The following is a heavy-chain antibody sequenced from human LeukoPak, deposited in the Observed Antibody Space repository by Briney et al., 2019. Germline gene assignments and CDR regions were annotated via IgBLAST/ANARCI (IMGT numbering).Heavy chain of an antibody. CDR3: AKRRFLHHYYYMDV. J-gene: IGHJ6*03. Sequence: PGGSLRLSCAASGFTFSSYAMSWVREAPGKGLEWVSAISGSGGSTYYADSVKGRFTISRDNSKNTPYLQMNSLRAEDTAVYYCAKRRFLHHYYYMDVWGKGTTVTVSS. V-gene: IGHV3-23*01. CDR1: GFTFSSYA. CDR2: ISGSGGST. D-gene: IGHD3-3*01.